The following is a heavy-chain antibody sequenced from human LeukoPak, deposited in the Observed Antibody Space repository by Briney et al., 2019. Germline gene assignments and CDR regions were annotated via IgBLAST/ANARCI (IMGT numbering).Heavy chain of an antibody. CDR1: GYTFTGYS. V-gene: IGHV1-2*02. J-gene: IGHJ4*02. CDR2: INPKSGGS. Sequence: ASVKVSCKASGYTFTGYSMHWVRQAPGQGLEWMGWINPKSGGSNYAQKFQGRVTMTRDTSITTAYMELSRLRSDDTAVYYCARVSSTTWKDFDNWGQGTRVTVSS. CDR3: ARVSSTTWKDFDN. D-gene: IGHD6-13*01.